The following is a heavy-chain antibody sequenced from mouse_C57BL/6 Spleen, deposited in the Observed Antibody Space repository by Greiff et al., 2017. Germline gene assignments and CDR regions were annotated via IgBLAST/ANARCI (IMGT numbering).Heavy chain of an antibody. V-gene: IGHV1-58*01. J-gene: IGHJ3*01. CDR1: GYTFTSYG. CDR3: ARGDSNYGASWFAY. D-gene: IGHD2-5*01. CDR2: IYIGNGYT. Sequence: EVKLVESGAELVRPGSSVKMSCKTSGYTFTSYGINWVKQRPGQGLEWIGYIYIGNGYTEYNEKFKGKATLTSDTSSSTAYMQLSSLTSEDSAIYFCARGDSNYGASWFAYWGQGTLVTVSA.